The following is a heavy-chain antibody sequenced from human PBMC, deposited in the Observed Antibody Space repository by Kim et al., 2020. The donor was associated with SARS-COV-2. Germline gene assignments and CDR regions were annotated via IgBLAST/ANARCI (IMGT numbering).Heavy chain of an antibody. CDR1: GFTFSSYA. CDR3: AKEDLSGSSFDY. V-gene: IGHV3-23*01. Sequence: GGSLRLSCAASGFTFSSYAMSWVRRAPGKGLECVSSICNSGTSTYYADSVRGRFTISRDNSKNTLYLQMNSLSAEDTAVYYCAKEDLSGSSFDYWGEGTLGTVSS. CDR2: ICNSGTST. D-gene: IGHD1-26*01. J-gene: IGHJ4*02.